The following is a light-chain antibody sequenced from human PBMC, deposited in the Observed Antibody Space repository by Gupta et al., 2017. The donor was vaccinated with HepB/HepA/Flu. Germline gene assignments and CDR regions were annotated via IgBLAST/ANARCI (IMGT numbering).Light chain of an antibody. J-gene: IGKJ2*04. CDR2: GAS. CDR1: QSISNY. CDR3: QQSDSTPCS. Sequence: DIQMTQSPSSLSASVGERVTITCRTSQSISNYLNWYQQKPGEAPNLLIYGASSLQSGVPSRFSGSGSGTDFTLTIGRLQPEDFATYYCQQSDSTPCSFGQGTRVDIK. V-gene: IGKV1-39*01.